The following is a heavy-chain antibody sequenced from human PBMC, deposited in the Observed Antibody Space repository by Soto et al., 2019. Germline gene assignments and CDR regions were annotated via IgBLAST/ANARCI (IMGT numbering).Heavy chain of an antibody. D-gene: IGHD6-13*01. CDR1: EFSFDDSA. CDR2: ITYTGVST. Sequence: EAQLLESGGALVQPGGSLRLSCAASEFSFDDSAMSWVRQAPGKGLEWVSSITYTGVSTYYADSVKGRFTISRDNSRDTIFLQMNSLRAEDTAIYYCAKSSVWYPYFDSWGQGTLVTVSS. J-gene: IGHJ4*02. V-gene: IGHV3-23*01. CDR3: AKSSVWYPYFDS.